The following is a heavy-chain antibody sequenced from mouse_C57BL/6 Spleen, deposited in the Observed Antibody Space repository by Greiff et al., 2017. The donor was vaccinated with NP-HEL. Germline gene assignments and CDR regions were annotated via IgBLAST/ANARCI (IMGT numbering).Heavy chain of an antibody. J-gene: IGHJ2*01. V-gene: IGHV5-4*01. CDR1: GFTFSSYA. CDR3: ARDDEPPDY. CDR2: ISDGGSYT. Sequence: EVKLVESGGGLVKPGGSLKLSCAASGFTFSSYAMSWVRQTPEKRLEWVATISDGGSYTYYPDNVKGRFTISRDNAKNNLYLQMSHLKSEDTAMYYCARDDEPPDYWGQGTTLTVSS.